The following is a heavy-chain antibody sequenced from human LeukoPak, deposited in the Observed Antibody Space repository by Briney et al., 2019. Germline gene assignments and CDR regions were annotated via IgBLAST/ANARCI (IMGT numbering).Heavy chain of an antibody. Sequence: PGGSLRLSCAASGFTFSGSAMHWVRQASGKGLEWVGRIRSKANSYARAYAASGKGRFTISRDDSKNTAYLQMNTLRAEDTALYYCAQDILRLGAFIWGQGTLVTVSS. CDR1: GFTFSGSA. J-gene: IGHJ4*02. D-gene: IGHD3-9*01. CDR2: IRSKANSYAR. V-gene: IGHV3-73*01. CDR3: AQDILRLGAFI.